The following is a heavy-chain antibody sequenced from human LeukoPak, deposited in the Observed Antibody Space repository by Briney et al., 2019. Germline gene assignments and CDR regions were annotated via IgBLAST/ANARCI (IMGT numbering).Heavy chain of an antibody. Sequence: GGSLRLSCAASGFTFSSYGMHWVRQAPGKGLEWVAVIWYDGSNKYYADSVKGRFTISRDNSKNTLYLQMNSLRAEDTAVYYCARANYDILTGYQWDYWGQGTLVTVSS. J-gene: IGHJ4*02. CDR3: ARANYDILTGYQWDY. CDR2: IWYDGSNK. D-gene: IGHD3-9*01. V-gene: IGHV3-33*01. CDR1: GFTFSSYG.